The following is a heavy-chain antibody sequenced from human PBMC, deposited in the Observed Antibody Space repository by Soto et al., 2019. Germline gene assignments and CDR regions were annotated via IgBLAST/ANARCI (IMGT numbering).Heavy chain of an antibody. Sequence: GGSLRLSCAGSGFPFSNAWINWIRQAPGKGLEWVGRIKSKALGGTTDFAAPVRGRFAITRDDSRNMAYMQMNSLNTEYIAVYYCTTDSYSTMIEVCFDYWGHGTLVTVSS. CDR3: TTDSYSTMIEVCFDY. D-gene: IGHD3-22*01. CDR1: GFPFSNAW. V-gene: IGHV3-15*07. CDR2: IKSKALGGTT. J-gene: IGHJ4*01.